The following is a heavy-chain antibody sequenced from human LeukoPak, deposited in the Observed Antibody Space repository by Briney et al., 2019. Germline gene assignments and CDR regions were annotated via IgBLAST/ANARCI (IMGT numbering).Heavy chain of an antibody. CDR1: GFTFSSYG. J-gene: IGHJ4*02. Sequence: GGSLRLSCAASGFTFSSYGMHWVREAPGEGLESVAVIWYDGSNKYYADSVKGRFTISRDNSKNTLYLQMNSLRAEDTAVYYCARGLDYGSGSPIDYWGQGTLVTVSS. D-gene: IGHD3-10*01. CDR2: IWYDGSNK. CDR3: ARGLDYGSGSPIDY. V-gene: IGHV3-33*01.